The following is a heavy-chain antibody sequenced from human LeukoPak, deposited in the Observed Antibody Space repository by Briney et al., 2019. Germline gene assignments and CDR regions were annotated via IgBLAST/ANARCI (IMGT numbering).Heavy chain of an antibody. CDR2: IYHSGST. J-gene: IGHJ4*02. Sequence: SDTLSLTCAVSGYSISSSNWWGWIRQPPGKGLEWIGEIYHSGSTNYNPSLKSRVTISVDKSKNQFSLKLSSVTAADTAVYYCAREGVRGVPHPNFDYWGQGTLVTVSS. CDR1: GYSISSSNW. CDR3: AREGVRGVPHPNFDY. V-gene: IGHV4-28*03. D-gene: IGHD3-10*01.